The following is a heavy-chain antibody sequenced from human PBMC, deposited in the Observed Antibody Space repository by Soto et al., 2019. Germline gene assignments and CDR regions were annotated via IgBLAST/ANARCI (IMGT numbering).Heavy chain of an antibody. J-gene: IGHJ3*02. D-gene: IGHD3-10*01. Sequence: SENLSLTYTVCDGYIRSHYWSWIRQPPVKGLEWIGYIYYSGSTNYNPSLKSRVTISVDTSKNHFSLKLSSVTAADTAVYYCARVWGGAFDIWGQGTMVT. CDR3: ARVWGGAFDI. CDR1: DGYIRSHY. CDR2: IYYSGST. V-gene: IGHV4-59*11.